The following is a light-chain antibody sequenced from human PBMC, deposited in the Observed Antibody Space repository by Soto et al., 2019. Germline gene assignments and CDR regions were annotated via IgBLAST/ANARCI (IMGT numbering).Light chain of an antibody. CDR2: ETS. V-gene: IGKV3-11*01. CDR3: QQRGGWPLT. J-gene: IGKJ4*01. Sequence: EIVLTQSPATLSLSPGERATLSCRASQSVSPGLAWYQQKPGQAPRLLIYETSNRATGIPARFGGSGSGTEFSLTISSLEPEDFAVYYCQQRGGWPLTFGGGTRVEIK. CDR1: QSVSPG.